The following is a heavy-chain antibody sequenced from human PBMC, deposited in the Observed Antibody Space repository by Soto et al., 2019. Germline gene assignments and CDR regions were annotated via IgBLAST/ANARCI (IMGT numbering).Heavy chain of an antibody. V-gene: IGHV4-38-2*02. D-gene: IGHD2-8*01. J-gene: IGHJ6*02. CDR3: ARDLSNRPYYYDLDV. CDR2: IYHSGTT. CDR1: GDSISSGYY. Sequence: SETLSLTCAVSGDSISSGYYWAWIRQPPGKGLEWIGSIYHSGTTYYNPSLKSRVTISVDTSKNQFSLKLSSVTAADTAVYYCARDLSNRPYYYDLDVWGQGTTVTVSS.